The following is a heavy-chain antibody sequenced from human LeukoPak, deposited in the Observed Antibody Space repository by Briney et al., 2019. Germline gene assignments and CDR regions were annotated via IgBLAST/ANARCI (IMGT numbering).Heavy chain of an antibody. J-gene: IGHJ6*03. CDR3: AITPAYYYYYIDV. CDR2: IYTSGST. CDR1: GGSISSGSYY. Sequence: PSETLSLTCTVSGGSISSGSYYWSWIRQPAGKGLEWIGRIYTSGSTNYNPSLKSRVTISVDTSKNQFSLKLSSVTAAHTAVYYCAITPAYYYYYIDVWGKGTTVTVSS. V-gene: IGHV4-61*02.